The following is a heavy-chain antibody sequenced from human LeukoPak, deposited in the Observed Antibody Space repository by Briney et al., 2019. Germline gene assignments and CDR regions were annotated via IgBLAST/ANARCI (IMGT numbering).Heavy chain of an antibody. D-gene: IGHD4-17*01. CDR3: ARGLATPTVTQHRFDY. V-gene: IGHV4-34*01. CDR2: INHSGST. Sequence: SETLSLTCAVYGGSFSGYYWSWIRQPPGKGLEWIGEINHSGSTNYNPSLKSRVTISVDTSKNQFSLKLSSVTAADTAVYYCARGLATPTVTQHRFDYWGQGTLVTVSS. CDR1: GGSFSGYY. J-gene: IGHJ4*02.